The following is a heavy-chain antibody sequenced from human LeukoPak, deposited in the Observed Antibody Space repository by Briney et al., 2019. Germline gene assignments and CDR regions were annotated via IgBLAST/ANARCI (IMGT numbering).Heavy chain of an antibody. J-gene: IGHJ5*02. Sequence: GASVKVSCKASGGTFSSYDISWVRQAPGQGLEWMGGIIPVFNAANYAQRFQGRVTITADKSTNTVYMELSTLRFEDTAIYYCARKKGGDIYSWNEPDSWFDPWGQGTLVTVSS. CDR2: IIPVFNAA. CDR3: ARKKGGDIYSWNEPDSWFDP. D-gene: IGHD1-20*01. CDR1: GGTFSSYD. V-gene: IGHV1-69*06.